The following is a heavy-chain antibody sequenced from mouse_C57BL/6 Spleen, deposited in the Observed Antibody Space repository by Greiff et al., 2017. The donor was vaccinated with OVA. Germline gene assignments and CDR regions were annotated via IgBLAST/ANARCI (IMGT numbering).Heavy chain of an antibody. J-gene: IGHJ2*01. CDR3: ARKSNCEGDD. Sequence: QVHVKQPVAELVRPGASVKLSCKASGYTFNSYWMQWVKQRPGQGLEWIGEIDPSDGYTNYNQKFKGKATLTVDTSSSTAYMPHSSLTSETSAVYYGARKSNCEGDDWGKGTTLTVSS. D-gene: IGHD2-5*01. CDR1: GYTFNSYW. CDR2: IDPSDGYT. V-gene: IGHV1-50*01.